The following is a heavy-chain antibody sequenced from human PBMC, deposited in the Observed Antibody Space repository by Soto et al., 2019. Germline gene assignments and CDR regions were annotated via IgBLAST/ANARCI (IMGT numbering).Heavy chain of an antibody. CDR2: INSGGTVA. Sequence: EVQLLESGGGLVQPGGPLRLSCAASGFTYESYAMSWVRQAPGKGLEWVSGINSGGTVAHYADSVKGRFAISRDNSKNTLSLEMNSLRAHDTGLYYCAISTGGFGGLFVVPSDYWGQGTLVTVSS. J-gene: IGHJ4*02. CDR1: GFTYESYA. D-gene: IGHD3-16*02. V-gene: IGHV3-23*01. CDR3: AISTGGFGGLFVVPSDY.